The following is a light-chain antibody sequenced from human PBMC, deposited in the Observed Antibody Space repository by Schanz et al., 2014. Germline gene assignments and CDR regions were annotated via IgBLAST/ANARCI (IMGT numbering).Light chain of an antibody. Sequence: EIVMTQSPATLSVSPGERASLSCRASQSVSSNLAWYQQKPGQAPRLLVYDTSTRATGIPARFSGSGSGTDFSLTISRLEPEDFAVYYCHQYGISPFTFGPGTKVDIK. CDR2: DTS. CDR3: HQYGISPFT. CDR1: QSVSSN. V-gene: IGKV3-15*01. J-gene: IGKJ3*01.